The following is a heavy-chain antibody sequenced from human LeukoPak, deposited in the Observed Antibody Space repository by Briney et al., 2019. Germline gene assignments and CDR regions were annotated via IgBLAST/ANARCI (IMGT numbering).Heavy chain of an antibody. J-gene: IGHJ4*02. V-gene: IGHV3-21*01. CDR2: ISSSSYI. CDR1: GFTFSSYS. D-gene: IGHD3-10*01. Sequence: GGSLRLSCAASGFTFSSYSMNWVRQAPGKGLEWVSSISSSSYIYYADSVKGRFTISRDNAKNSLYLQMNSLRAEDTAVYYCARVDYYGSGRFFDYWGQGTLVTVSS. CDR3: ARVDYYGSGRFFDY.